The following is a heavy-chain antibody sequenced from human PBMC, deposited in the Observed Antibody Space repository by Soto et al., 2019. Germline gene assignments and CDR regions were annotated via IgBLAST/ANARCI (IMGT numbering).Heavy chain of an antibody. CDR1: GFIFSDHN. Sequence: GGSLRLSCAASGFIFSDHNMHWVRQAPGKGLEWVAVISYDGTNKYYADSVKGRFTISRDNSGNTLYLQMNSLRAEDTAVYYCASVDCSSTSCYTGNYYYYGMDVWGQGTTVTGSS. CDR3: ASVDCSSTSCYTGNYYYYGMDV. CDR2: ISYDGTNK. D-gene: IGHD2-2*02. V-gene: IGHV3-30*03. J-gene: IGHJ6*02.